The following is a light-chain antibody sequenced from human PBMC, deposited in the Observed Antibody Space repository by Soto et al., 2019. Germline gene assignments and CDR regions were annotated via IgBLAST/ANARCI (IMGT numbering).Light chain of an antibody. J-gene: IGLJ1*01. CDR2: DVS. CDR3: CSYAGSYTFV. V-gene: IGLV2-11*01. CDR1: SSDVGGYNY. Sequence: QSVLTQPRSVSGSPGQSVTISCTGTSSDVGGYNYVSWYQQHPDKAPKLMIYDVSERPSGVPDRFSGSKSGNTASLTISGLQAEDEADYYCCSYAGSYTFVFAPGTKVTVL.